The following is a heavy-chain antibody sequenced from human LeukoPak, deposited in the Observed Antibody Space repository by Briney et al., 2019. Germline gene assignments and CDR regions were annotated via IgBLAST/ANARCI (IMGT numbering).Heavy chain of an antibody. Sequence: SETLSLTCTVSGYSISSGYYWGWIRPPPGKGLEWIGSIYHSGSTYYNPSLKSRVTISVDTSKNQFSLKLSSVTAADTAVYYCARDEDSGGHRSPPYNWFDPWGQGTLVTVSS. V-gene: IGHV4-38-2*02. J-gene: IGHJ5*02. CDR1: GYSISSGYY. D-gene: IGHD1-26*01. CDR3: ARDEDSGGHRSPPYNWFDP. CDR2: IYHSGST.